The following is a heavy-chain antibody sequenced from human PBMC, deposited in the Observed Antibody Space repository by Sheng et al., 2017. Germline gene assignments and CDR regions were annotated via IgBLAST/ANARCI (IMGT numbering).Heavy chain of an antibody. V-gene: IGHV3-7*01. Sequence: EVQMVESGGGLVQPGGSLRLSCTASGFTFSSYWMNWVRQAPGKGLEWVANVNQGGTVKKYVDSVRGRFTISRDNADNSVYLQMNSLRVDDTAVYFCVRCTRGCRYWGQGTLVTVSP. J-gene: IGHJ4*02. CDR2: VNQGGTVK. CDR1: GFTFSSYW. CDR3: VRCTRGCRY. D-gene: IGHD2-2*01.